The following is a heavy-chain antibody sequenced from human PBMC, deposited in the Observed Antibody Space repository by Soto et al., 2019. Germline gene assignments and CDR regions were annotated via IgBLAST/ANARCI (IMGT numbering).Heavy chain of an antibody. D-gene: IGHD3-16*02. CDR1: GGTFNMYA. V-gene: IGHV1-69*01. CDR3: ARSVASGGVIGGFDY. J-gene: IGHJ4*02. Sequence: QVQLVQSGAELKKPGSAVKVSCKASGGTFNMYAMNWVRQAPGQGLEWMGGIIPIFDTPNYAQKFQGRVTITVDESTSTAYMDLSSLRFEDTDVYYCARSVASGGVIGGFDYWGQGTLVTVSS. CDR2: IIPIFDTP.